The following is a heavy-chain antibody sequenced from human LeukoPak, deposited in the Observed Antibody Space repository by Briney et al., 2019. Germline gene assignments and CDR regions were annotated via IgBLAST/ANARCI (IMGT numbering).Heavy chain of an antibody. CDR3: ARDRAALQDWVEFDP. CDR2: IRDSGEA. J-gene: IGHJ5*02. D-gene: IGHD3/OR15-3a*01. V-gene: IGHV3-66*03. CDR1: GFTVSSNY. Sequence: GGSLRLSCAASGFTVSSNYMSRVRQAPGKGLEWVGLIRDSGEAFYADFVRGRFAISRDESENTLYLQMNSLRVEDTAVYFCARDRAALQDWVEFDPWGQGTPVIVSS.